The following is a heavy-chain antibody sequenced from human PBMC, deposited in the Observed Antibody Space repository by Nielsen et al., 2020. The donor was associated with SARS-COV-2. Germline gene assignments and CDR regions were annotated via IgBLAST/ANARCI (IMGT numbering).Heavy chain of an antibody. V-gene: IGHV7-4-1*02. CDR3: ARAKWELHYYGMDV. Sequence: WVRQAPGQGLEWMGWINTNTGNPTYAQGFTGRFVFSLDTSVSTAYLQISSLKAEDTAVYYCARAKWELHYYGMDVWGQGTTVTVSS. D-gene: IGHD1-26*01. J-gene: IGHJ6*02. CDR2: INTNTGNP.